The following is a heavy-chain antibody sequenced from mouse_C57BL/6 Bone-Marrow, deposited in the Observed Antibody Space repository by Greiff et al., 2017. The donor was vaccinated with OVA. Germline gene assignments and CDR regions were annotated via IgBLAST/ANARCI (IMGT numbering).Heavy chain of an antibody. J-gene: IGHJ3*01. Sequence: EVQLKESGGGLVKPGGSLKLSCAASGFTFSSYAMSWVRQTPEKRLEWVATISDGGSYTYYPDNVKGRFTISRDNAKNNLYLQMSHLKSEDTAMYDCARDWSIFAYWGQGTLVTVSA. CDR1: GFTFSSYA. V-gene: IGHV5-4*01. CDR3: ARDWSIFAY. D-gene: IGHD2-10*02. CDR2: ISDGGSYT.